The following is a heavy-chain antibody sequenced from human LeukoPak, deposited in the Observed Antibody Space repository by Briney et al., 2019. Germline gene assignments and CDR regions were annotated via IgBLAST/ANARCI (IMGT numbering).Heavy chain of an antibody. V-gene: IGHV3-48*01. CDR1: GFTFSSYS. CDR3: ARDFLELPLDDAFDI. D-gene: IGHD3-3*01. J-gene: IGHJ3*02. Sequence: PGGSLRLSCAASGFTFSSYSMNWVRQAPGKGLEWVSYISSSSSTIYYADSVKGRFTISRDNAKNSLYLQMNSLRAEDTAVYYCARDFLELPLDDAFDIWGQGTMVTVSS. CDR2: ISSSSSTI.